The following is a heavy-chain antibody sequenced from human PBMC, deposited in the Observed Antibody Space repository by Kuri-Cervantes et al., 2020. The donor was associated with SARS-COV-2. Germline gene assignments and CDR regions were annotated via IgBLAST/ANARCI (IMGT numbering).Heavy chain of an antibody. CDR1: GGSFSGYY. J-gene: IGHJ6*03. CDR2: INHSGST. CDR3: ATNSVSDSYYNGDMDV. Sequence: SETLSLTCAVYGGSFSGYYWSWIRQPPGKGLEWIGEINHSGSTNYNPSLRGRLTISVDTSKNQVSLKLTSVTAADTAVYYCATNSVSDSYYNGDMDVWGKGTTVTVSS. D-gene: IGHD3-10*01. V-gene: IGHV4-34*01.